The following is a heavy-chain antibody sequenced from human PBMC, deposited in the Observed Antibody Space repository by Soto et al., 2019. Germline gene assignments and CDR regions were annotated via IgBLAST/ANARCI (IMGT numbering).Heavy chain of an antibody. Sequence: GGSLRLSCAASGFTFSSYGMYWVRQAPGKGLEWVAVISYDGSNKYHADSVKGRFTISRDNSKNTLYLQMNSLRAEDTAVYYCAKDQSPTGYYDILTAPGYWGQGTLVTVSS. D-gene: IGHD3-9*01. CDR3: AKDQSPTGYYDILTAPGY. CDR2: ISYDGSNK. CDR1: GFTFSSYG. V-gene: IGHV3-30*18. J-gene: IGHJ4*02.